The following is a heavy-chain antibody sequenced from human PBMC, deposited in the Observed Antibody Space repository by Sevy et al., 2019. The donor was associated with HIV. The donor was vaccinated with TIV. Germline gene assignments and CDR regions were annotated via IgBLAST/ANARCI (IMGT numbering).Heavy chain of an antibody. Sequence: GESLKISCKGSGYSFTSYWIGWVRQMPGKGLEWMGIIYPGDSDTRHSPSFQGQVTISADKSISTAYRQWSSLKASYTAMYYCARQLHDYGANSGVNAFDIWGQRTMVTVSS. CDR3: ARQLHDYGANSGVNAFDI. CDR1: GYSFTSYW. D-gene: IGHD4-17*01. CDR2: IYPGDSDT. V-gene: IGHV5-51*01. J-gene: IGHJ3*02.